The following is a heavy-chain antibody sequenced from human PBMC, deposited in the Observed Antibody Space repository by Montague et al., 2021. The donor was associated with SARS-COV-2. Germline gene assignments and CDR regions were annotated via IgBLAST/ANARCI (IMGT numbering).Heavy chain of an antibody. D-gene: IGHD5-12*01. CDR2: IYYSGST. CDR1: GGSISSSSYY. CDR3: ARGAGRGSGYGKYYYYYYGRDV. V-gene: IGHV4-39*07. J-gene: IGHJ6*02. Sequence: SETLSLTCTVSGGSISSSSYYWGWIRQPPGKGLEWIGSIYYSGSTYYNPSLKSRVTISVDTSKNQFSLKLSSVTAADTAVYYCARGAGRGSGYGKYYYYYYGRDVWGQGTTVTVSS.